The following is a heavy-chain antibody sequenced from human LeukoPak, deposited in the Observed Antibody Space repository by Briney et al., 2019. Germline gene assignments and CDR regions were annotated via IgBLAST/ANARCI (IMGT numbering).Heavy chain of an antibody. CDR1: GGSISSSSYH. V-gene: IGHV4-39*01. J-gene: IGHJ6*02. CDR2: IYNGGST. CDR3: ARGHCSSTSCSPGGYYYGMDV. Sequence: SETLSLTCTVSGGSISSSSYHWGWIRQPPGKGLEWIGNIYNGGSTYYNSSLKSRITISVDTSKNQFSLKLTSVTAADTAVYYCARGHCSSTSCSPGGYYYGMDVWGQGTTVTVSS. D-gene: IGHD2-2*01.